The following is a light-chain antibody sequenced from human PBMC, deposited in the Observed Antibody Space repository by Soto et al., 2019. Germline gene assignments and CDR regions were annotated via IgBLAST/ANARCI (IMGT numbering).Light chain of an antibody. J-gene: IGLJ3*02. V-gene: IGLV8-61*01. CDR1: SGSVSTTYY. Sequence: QAVVTQEPSFSVSPGGTVTLTCGLSSGSVSTTYYPSWYQQTPGQAPRTLIYSTNTRSSGVPDRFSGSILGNKAALTITGAQADDESDYYCVLYMGSGIWVFGXXTXXTVL. CDR2: STN. CDR3: VLYMGSGIWV.